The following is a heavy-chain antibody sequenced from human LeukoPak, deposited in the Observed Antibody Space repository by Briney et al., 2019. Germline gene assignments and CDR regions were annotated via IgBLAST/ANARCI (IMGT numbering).Heavy chain of an antibody. V-gene: IGHV3-30*04. D-gene: IGHD6-13*01. CDR1: GFTFSSYA. J-gene: IGHJ3*02. CDR2: ISYDGSNK. Sequence: GGSLRLSRAASGFTFSSYAMHWVRQAPGKGLEWVAVISYDGSNKYYADSVKGRFTISRDNSKNTLYLQMNSLRAEDTAVYYCARDEYSSSWNSKGAFDIWGQGTMVTVSS. CDR3: ARDEYSSSWNSKGAFDI.